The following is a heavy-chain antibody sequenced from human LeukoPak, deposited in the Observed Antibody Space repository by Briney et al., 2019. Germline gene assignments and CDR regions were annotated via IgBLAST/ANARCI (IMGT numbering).Heavy chain of an antibody. CDR2: IYHSGIT. D-gene: IGHD3-16*01. V-gene: IGHV4-38-2*02. CDR3: ARGLFYYYMDV. J-gene: IGHJ6*03. Sequence: SETLSLTCTVSDYSISSGYGYYWGWIRQPPGKGLEWIGNIYHSGITYYNHFNSSLKSRVTISIDTSKNQFSLKLSSVTAADTAVYYCARGLFYYYMDVWGKGTTVTVSS. CDR1: DYSISSGYGYY.